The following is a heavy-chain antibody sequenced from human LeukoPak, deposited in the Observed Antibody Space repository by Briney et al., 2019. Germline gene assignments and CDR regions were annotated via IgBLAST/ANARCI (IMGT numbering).Heavy chain of an antibody. CDR2: IYHSGSA. Sequence: SETLSLTCTVSGYSITSGYNWAWIRQPPGKVLEWIGSIYHSGSAYYNPSLKSRVTISVDTSKNQFFLKLSSVTAADTAVYYCVRYCSSTTCYTRAVDYWGQGTLVTVSS. CDR3: VRYCSSTTCYTRAVDY. D-gene: IGHD2-2*02. CDR1: GYSITSGYN. J-gene: IGHJ4*02. V-gene: IGHV4-38-2*02.